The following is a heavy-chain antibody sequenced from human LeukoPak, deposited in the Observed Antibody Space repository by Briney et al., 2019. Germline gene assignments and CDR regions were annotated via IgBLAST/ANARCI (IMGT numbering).Heavy chain of an antibody. Sequence: GGSLRLSCTASGFTFNSHGMNWVRQAPGKGLEWVSYISNSGYTIYYADSVKGRFTISRDNAKNSLFLQMNSLRAEDTAVYYCARDGETGYSSADFDYWGQGTLVTVSS. CDR1: GFTFNSHG. D-gene: IGHD6-19*01. J-gene: IGHJ4*02. CDR2: ISNSGYTI. CDR3: ARDGETGYSSADFDY. V-gene: IGHV3-48*03.